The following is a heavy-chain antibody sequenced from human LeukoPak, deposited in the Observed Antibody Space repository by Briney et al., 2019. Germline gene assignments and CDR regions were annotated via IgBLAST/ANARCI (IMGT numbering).Heavy chain of an antibody. D-gene: IGHD5-12*01. Sequence: SETLSLTCTVSGGSISSGSYYWSWIRQPAGKGLEWIGRIYTSGSTNYNPSLKSRVTISVDTSKTQFSLKLSSVTAADTAVYYCARSLGVTITQYGMDVWGQGTTVTVSS. CDR1: GGSISSGSYY. CDR3: ARSLGVTITQYGMDV. CDR2: IYTSGST. V-gene: IGHV4-61*02. J-gene: IGHJ6*02.